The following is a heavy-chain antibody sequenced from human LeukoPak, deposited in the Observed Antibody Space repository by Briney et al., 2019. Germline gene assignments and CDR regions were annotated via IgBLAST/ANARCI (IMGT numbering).Heavy chain of an antibody. D-gene: IGHD3-22*01. CDR1: GDSIISYKYY. CDR2: IYHRGST. J-gene: IGHJ6*02. Sequence: SETLSLTCTVSGDSIISYKYYWGWIRQPPGKGLEWLGSIYHRGSTYYNPSLQSRLTISVDTSKNLFSPRLTSVTAADTAVYYCARQGAVVRGYYYFSGMDVWGQGTTVAVSS. CDR3: ARQGAVVRGYYYFSGMDV. V-gene: IGHV4-39*01.